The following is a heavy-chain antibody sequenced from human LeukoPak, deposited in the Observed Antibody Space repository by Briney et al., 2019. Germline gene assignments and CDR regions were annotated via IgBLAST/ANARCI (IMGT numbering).Heavy chain of an antibody. CDR1: GYTFTDYF. CDR3: ARDIGDYGQYNWFDP. Sequence: GASVKVSCKASGYTFTDYFVHWVRQAPGQGLEWLGWINPNSGGKTYSQKFKGRVTMTRDTSISTAYMELSRLRSDDTAVYYCARDIGDYGQYNWFDPWGQGALVTVSS. D-gene: IGHD4-17*01. V-gene: IGHV1-2*02. J-gene: IGHJ5*02. CDR2: INPNSGGK.